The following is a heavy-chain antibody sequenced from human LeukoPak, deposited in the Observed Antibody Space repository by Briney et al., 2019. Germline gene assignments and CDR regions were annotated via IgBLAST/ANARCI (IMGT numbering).Heavy chain of an antibody. Sequence: SETLSLTCAVSGGSMSTYYWSWIRQPPGKGLEWIAYIYYSGSTNYNPSLKSRVTISVDTSKNQFSLKLSSVTAADTAVYYCARGVHCSSTSCPIYFDLWGRGTLVTVSP. J-gene: IGHJ2*01. V-gene: IGHV4-59*12. CDR3: ARGVHCSSTSCPIYFDL. CDR1: GGSMSTYY. D-gene: IGHD2-2*01. CDR2: IYYSGST.